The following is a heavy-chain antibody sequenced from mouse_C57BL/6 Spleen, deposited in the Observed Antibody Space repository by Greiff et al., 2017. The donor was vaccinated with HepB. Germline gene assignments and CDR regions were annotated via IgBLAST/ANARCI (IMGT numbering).Heavy chain of an antibody. D-gene: IGHD1-1*01. CDR1: GYTFTTYP. CDR3: ARRGYYGSSYGAFAY. CDR2: FHPYNDDT. J-gene: IGHJ3*01. Sequence: QVHVKQSGAELVKPGASVKMSCKASGYTFTTYPIEWMKQNHGKSLEWIGNFHPYNDDTKYNEKFKGKATLTVEKSSSTVYLELSRLTSDDSAVYYCARRGYYGSSYGAFAYWGQGTLVTVSA. V-gene: IGHV1-47*01.